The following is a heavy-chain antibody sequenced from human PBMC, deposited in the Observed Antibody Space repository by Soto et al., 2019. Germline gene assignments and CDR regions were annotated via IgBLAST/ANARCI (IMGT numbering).Heavy chain of an antibody. CDR2: IYYSGST. D-gene: IGHD6-19*01. V-gene: IGHV4-61*01. J-gene: IGHJ3*02. Sequence: SETLSLTCTVPGGSFSSGSYYWSWIRQPPGKGLEWIGYIYYSGSTNYNPSLKSRVTISVDTSKNQFSLKLSSVTAADTAVYYCARSGSGWSSYDIWGQGTMVTVS. CDR3: ARSGSGWSSYDI. CDR1: GGSFSSGSYY.